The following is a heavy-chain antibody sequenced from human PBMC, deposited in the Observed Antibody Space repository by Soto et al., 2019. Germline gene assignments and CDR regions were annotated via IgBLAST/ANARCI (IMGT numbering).Heavy chain of an antibody. V-gene: IGHV1-69*13. J-gene: IGHJ4*02. D-gene: IGHD6-6*01. CDR2: IIPIFGTA. CDR1: GGTFSSYA. Sequence: SVKVSCKASGGTFSSYAISWVRQAPGQGLEWMGGIIPIFGTANYAQKFQGRVTITADESTSTAYMELSSLRSEDTAVYYCARDGIAARLFDYWGQGTLVTVSS. CDR3: ARDGIAARLFDY.